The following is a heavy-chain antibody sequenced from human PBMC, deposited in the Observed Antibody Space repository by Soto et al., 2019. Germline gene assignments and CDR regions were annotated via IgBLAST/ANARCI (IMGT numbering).Heavy chain of an antibody. D-gene: IGHD2-2*01. V-gene: IGHV3-74*01. J-gene: IGHJ6*02. CDR3: ARDQVPAAMLTYYYYGMDV. CDR1: GFTFSSYW. Sequence: PGGSLRLSCAASGFTFSSYWMHWVRQAPGKGLVWVSRINSDGSSTSYADSVKGRFTISRDNAKNTLYLQMNSLRAGDTAVYYCARDQVPAAMLTYYYYGMDVWGQGTTVTVSS. CDR2: INSDGSST.